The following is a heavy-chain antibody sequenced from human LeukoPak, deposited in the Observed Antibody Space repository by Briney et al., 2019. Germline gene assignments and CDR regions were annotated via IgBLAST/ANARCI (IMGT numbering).Heavy chain of an antibody. CDR2: ISAYNGNT. V-gene: IGHV1-18*01. CDR3: ARGAYYYDSSGYYYYFDY. Sequence: GASVKVSCKASGYTFTSYGISWVRQAPGQGLEWMGWISAYNGNTNYAQKLQGRVTMTTDTSTSTAYMELRSLRSDDTAVYYCARGAYYYDSSGYYYYFDYWGQGTLVTVSS. CDR1: GYTFTSYG. J-gene: IGHJ4*02. D-gene: IGHD3-22*01.